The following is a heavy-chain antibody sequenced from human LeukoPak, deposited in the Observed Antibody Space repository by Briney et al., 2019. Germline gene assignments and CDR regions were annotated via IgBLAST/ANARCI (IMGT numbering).Heavy chain of an antibody. CDR3: ARLGESGSGSYPIDY. CDR1: GGSITNYY. CDR2: IYYTGTT. J-gene: IGHJ4*02. D-gene: IGHD3-10*01. V-gene: IGHV4-59*08. Sequence: SETLSLACPVSGGSITNYYWSWLRQPPGKGLEWIGYIYYTGTTNYNPSLKSRVTISVDTSKNQFSLKLSSVTAADTALYYCARLGESGSGSYPIDYWGQGTLVTVSS.